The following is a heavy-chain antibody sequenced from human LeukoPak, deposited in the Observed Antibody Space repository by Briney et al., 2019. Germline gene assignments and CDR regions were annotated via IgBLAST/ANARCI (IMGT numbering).Heavy chain of an antibody. J-gene: IGHJ5*02. D-gene: IGHD3-10*01. Sequence: SETLSLTCTVSGGSISSYYWSWIRQPPGKGLEWIGYIYYSGSTNYNPSLKSRVTISVDTSKNQFSLKLSFVTAADTAVYYCARAVLGYYYGSGSYYNWFDPWGQGTLVTVSS. CDR1: GGSISSYY. CDR2: IYYSGST. CDR3: ARAVLGYYYGSGSYYNWFDP. V-gene: IGHV4-59*01.